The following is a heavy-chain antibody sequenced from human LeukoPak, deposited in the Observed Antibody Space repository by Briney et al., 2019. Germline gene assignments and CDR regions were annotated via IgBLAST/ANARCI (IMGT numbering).Heavy chain of an antibody. Sequence: SETPSLTCTVSGGSISSYYWSWIRQPPGKGLEWIGYIYYSGSTNYNPSLKSRVTISVDTSKNQFSLKLSSVTAADTAVYYCARHVEGRFDPWGQGTLVTVSS. D-gene: IGHD2-21*01. CDR3: ARHVEGRFDP. V-gene: IGHV4-59*08. J-gene: IGHJ5*02. CDR1: GGSISSYY. CDR2: IYYSGST.